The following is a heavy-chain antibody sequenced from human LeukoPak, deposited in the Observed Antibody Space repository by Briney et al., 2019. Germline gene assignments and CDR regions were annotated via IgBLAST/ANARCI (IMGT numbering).Heavy chain of an antibody. CDR2: IIPIFGTA. Sequence: SVKVSCKASGGTFSSYAISWVRQAPGQGLEWMGGIIPIFGTANYAQKFQGRVTITADESTSTAYMELRSLRSEDTAVYYCAREGQLAPSGNWFDPWGQGTLVTVSS. J-gene: IGHJ5*02. CDR1: GGTFSSYA. D-gene: IGHD6-6*01. V-gene: IGHV1-69*01. CDR3: AREGQLAPSGNWFDP.